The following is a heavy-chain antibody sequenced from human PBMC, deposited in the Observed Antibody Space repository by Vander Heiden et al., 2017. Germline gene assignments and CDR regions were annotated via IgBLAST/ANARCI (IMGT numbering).Heavy chain of an antibody. CDR2: ISYDGSNK. J-gene: IGHJ4*02. CDR3: AKSLDGWLQLPGFDY. Sequence: QVQLVESGGGVVQPGRSLRLSCAASGFTFSSYGMHWVRQAPGKGLEWVAVISYDGSNKYYADSVKGRFTISRDNSKNTLYLQMNSLRAEDTAVYYCAKSLDGWLQLPGFDYWGQGTLVTVSS. CDR1: GFTFSSYG. D-gene: IGHD1-1*01. V-gene: IGHV3-30*18.